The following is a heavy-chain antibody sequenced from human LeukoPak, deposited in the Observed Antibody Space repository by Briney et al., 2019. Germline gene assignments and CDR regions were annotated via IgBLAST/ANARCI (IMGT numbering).Heavy chain of an antibody. CDR1: GFIVSSDY. CDR3: ASGGKYCTGGACYGD. J-gene: IGHJ4*02. CDR2: IYSGGST. D-gene: IGHD2-8*02. Sequence: PGGSLRLSCAASGFIVSSDYISWVRQTPGKGLEWVSVIYSGGSTFYADSVKGRFTISRDNSKNTVYLQMNSLRAEGTAVYYCASGGKYCTGGACYGDWGQGTLVTVSS. V-gene: IGHV3-53*01.